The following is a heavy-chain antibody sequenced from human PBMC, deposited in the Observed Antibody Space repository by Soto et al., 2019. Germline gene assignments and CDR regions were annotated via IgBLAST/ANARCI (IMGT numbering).Heavy chain of an antibody. D-gene: IGHD3-22*01. J-gene: IGHJ3*02. V-gene: IGHV5-10-1*01. Sequence: GDSLKISCKGSGYSFTSYWISWVRQMPGKGLEWMGRIDPSDSYTNYSPSFQGHVTISADKSISTAYLQWSSLKASDTAMYYCAREEGGTMIVVVDAFDIWGQGTMVTDSS. CDR3: AREEGGTMIVVVDAFDI. CDR1: GYSFTSYW. CDR2: IDPSDSYT.